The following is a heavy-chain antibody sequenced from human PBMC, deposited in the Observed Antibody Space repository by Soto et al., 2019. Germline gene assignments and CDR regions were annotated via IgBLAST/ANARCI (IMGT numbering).Heavy chain of an antibody. Sequence: GESLKISFRASGYILTSYWIGWERQMPGKVRELMGLFNPGGSDIRYSPSFQGQVNISADKSIRTAYLQWSSLKASDPAMYYCARHHVSCRVAYDIWGQGTLDNDS. CDR1: GYILTSYW. CDR2: FNPGGSDI. V-gene: IGHV5-51*01. D-gene: IGHD3-16*01. CDR3: ARHHVSCRVAYDI. J-gene: IGHJ3*02.